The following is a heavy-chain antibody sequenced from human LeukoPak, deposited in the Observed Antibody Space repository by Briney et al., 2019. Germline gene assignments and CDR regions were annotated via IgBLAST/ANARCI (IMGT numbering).Heavy chain of an antibody. D-gene: IGHD3-3*01. Sequence: ASVKVSCKASGYTFTHYDINWVRQATGQGLEWMGWMNPNSGNTAYAQKFQGRVTLARNTSISTAYMELSSLRSEDTAVYYCARGLNNFWSGFSSMDVWGKGTTVTVSS. CDR3: ARGLNNFWSGFSSMDV. J-gene: IGHJ6*03. V-gene: IGHV1-8*01. CDR2: MNPNSGNT. CDR1: GYTFTHYD.